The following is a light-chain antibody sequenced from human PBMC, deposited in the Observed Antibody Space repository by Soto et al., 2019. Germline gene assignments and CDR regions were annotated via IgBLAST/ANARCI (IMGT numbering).Light chain of an antibody. V-gene: IGKV3-15*01. CDR3: HHYNNWSRT. J-gene: IGKJ1*01. Sequence: EILITQSPASLSVSPGERGTLSCRASQNVSSNLAWYQQKPGQAPRFLIYGASTRDTGIPARFSGSGSGTECTLTISRLQSEDFSVYYCHHYNNWSRTFGQGTKVDIK. CDR2: GAS. CDR1: QNVSSN.